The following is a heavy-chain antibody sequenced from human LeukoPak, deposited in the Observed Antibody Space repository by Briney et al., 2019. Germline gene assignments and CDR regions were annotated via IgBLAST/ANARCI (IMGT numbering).Heavy chain of an antibody. CDR2: INPSDGST. D-gene: IGHD6-19*01. CDR3: AREVGAVAGPLDY. CDR1: GYTFTSYF. Sequence: ASVKVSCKASGYTFTSYFMHWVRQAPGQGLEWMGIINPSDGSTSYAQKFQGRVTMTRDMSTSTVYMELSSLRSEDTAVYYCAREVGAVAGPLDYWGQGTLVTVSS. J-gene: IGHJ4*02. V-gene: IGHV1-46*01.